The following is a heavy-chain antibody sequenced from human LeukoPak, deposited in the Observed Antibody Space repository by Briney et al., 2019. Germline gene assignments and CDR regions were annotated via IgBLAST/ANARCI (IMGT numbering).Heavy chain of an antibody. D-gene: IGHD2-21*02. J-gene: IGHJ4*02. CDR2: INADGSLT. CDR1: GFTFSSYY. CDR3: ASELAHCVGDCLKN. Sequence: GGSLRLSCAASGFTFSSYYLHWVRQAPRKGLVWVSRINADGSLTNYADSVKGRFTIFRDNAKNTLYLQMNSLRAEDTAVYYCASELAHCVGDCLKNWGQGTLVTVSS. V-gene: IGHV3-74*01.